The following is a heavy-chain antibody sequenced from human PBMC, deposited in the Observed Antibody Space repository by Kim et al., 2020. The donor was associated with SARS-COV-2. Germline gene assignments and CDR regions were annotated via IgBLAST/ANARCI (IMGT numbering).Heavy chain of an antibody. D-gene: IGHD3-3*01. Sequence: GGSLRLSCAASGFTFSSYGMHWVRQAPGKGLEWVAVISYDGSNKCYADSVKGRFTISRDNSKNTLYLQMNSLRAEDTAVYYCAKGERREWLLRLEYFQHWGQGTLVTVSS. J-gene: IGHJ1*01. CDR2: ISYDGSNK. CDR3: AKGERREWLLRLEYFQH. V-gene: IGHV3-30*18. CDR1: GFTFSSYG.